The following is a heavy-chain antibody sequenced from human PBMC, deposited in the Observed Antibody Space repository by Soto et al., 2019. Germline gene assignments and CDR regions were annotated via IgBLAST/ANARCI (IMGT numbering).Heavy chain of an antibody. CDR1: GGSFSGYY. V-gene: IGHV4-34*01. Sequence: AETLSLTCAVYGGSFSGYYWSWIRQPPGKGLEWIGEINHSGSTNYNPSLKSRVTISVDTSKNQFSLKLSSVTAADTAVYYCASFRTAYYYGTEVWGHGNTVTVSS. CDR2: INHSGST. J-gene: IGHJ6*02. CDR3: ASFRTAYYYGTEV. D-gene: IGHD2-21*02.